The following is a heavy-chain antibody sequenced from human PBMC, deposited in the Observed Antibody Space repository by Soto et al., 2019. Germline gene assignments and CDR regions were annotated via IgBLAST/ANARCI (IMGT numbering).Heavy chain of an antibody. D-gene: IGHD3-10*01. V-gene: IGHV1-46*01. CDR2: INPSGGST. CDR1: GYTFTSYY. J-gene: IGHJ6*02. CDR3: AREITMVRGSPDGYYGLDG. Sequence: ASVKVSCKASGYTFTSYYMHWVRQAPGQGLEWMGIINPSGGSTSYAQKFQGRVTMTRDTSTSTVYMELSSLRSEDTAVYYCAREITMVRGSPDGYYGLDGWGQGTTVTGAS.